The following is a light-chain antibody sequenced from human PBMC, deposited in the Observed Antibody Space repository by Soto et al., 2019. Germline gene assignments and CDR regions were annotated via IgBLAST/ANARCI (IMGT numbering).Light chain of an antibody. CDR3: QQYGGVPYT. Sequence: EIVLTQSPGTLSLSPGQRVTLSCRASESISRDYLAWYQQRLGQAPRLLIYGASSGATGIPDRFSGSGSGTDFTLTISRLEPEDSAIYYCQQYGGVPYTFGQGTKLEIK. CDR2: GAS. J-gene: IGKJ2*01. V-gene: IGKV3-20*01. CDR1: ESISRDY.